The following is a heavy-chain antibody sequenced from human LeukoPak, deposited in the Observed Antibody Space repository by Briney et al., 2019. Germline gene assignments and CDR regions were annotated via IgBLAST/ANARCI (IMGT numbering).Heavy chain of an antibody. D-gene: IGHD3-22*01. CDR2: MTGSGTRT. CDR1: GFKFSDFA. CDR3: ARDRPNYYGSDGHYYRRDGDY. J-gene: IGHJ4*02. V-gene: IGHV3-23*01. Sequence: GGSLRLSCAASGFKFSDFAMSWVRQVSGKGLEFVSIMTGSGTRTYYRDSVKGRFTISRDNSENTLYLQMHSLRAEDTAVYYCARDRPNYYGSDGHYYRRDGDYWGRGTLVSVSS.